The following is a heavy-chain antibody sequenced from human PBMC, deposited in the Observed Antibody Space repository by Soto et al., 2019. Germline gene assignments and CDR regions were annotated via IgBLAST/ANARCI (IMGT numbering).Heavy chain of an antibody. CDR2: IYPCYSYT. CDR3: ARGFWSGSIPLNWFDL. J-gene: IGHJ5*02. V-gene: IGHV5-51*01. CDR1: DESCTNHW. D-gene: IGHD3-3*01. Sequence: GDTMRISSKCSDESCTNHWSVWDSQLHGKGLEWMGIIYPCYSYTRYSPSFQGQVTISADQSISTAYLQWSSLKASDTAMYYCARGFWSGSIPLNWFDLWGQGTLVTVSS.